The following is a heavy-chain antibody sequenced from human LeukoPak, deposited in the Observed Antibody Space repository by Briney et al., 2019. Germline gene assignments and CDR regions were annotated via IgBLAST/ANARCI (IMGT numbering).Heavy chain of an antibody. Sequence: GGTLRLSCAASGFTFSSYGMSWVRQAPGKGLEWVSAISGSGGSTYYADSVKGRFTISRDNSKNTLYLQMNSLRAEDTAVYYCAKGDGYNYGSGFDYWGQGTLVTVSS. V-gene: IGHV3-23*01. D-gene: IGHD5-24*01. J-gene: IGHJ4*02. CDR3: AKGDGYNYGSGFDY. CDR1: GFTFSSYG. CDR2: ISGSGGST.